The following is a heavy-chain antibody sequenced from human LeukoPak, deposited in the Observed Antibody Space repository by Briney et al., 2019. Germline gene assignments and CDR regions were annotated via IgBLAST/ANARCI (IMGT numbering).Heavy chain of an antibody. CDR3: ARTPRRLRGPAAGTSYYFDY. CDR2: MNPNSGNT. D-gene: IGHD6-13*01. J-gene: IGHJ4*02. V-gene: IGHV1-8*01. Sequence: ASVKVSCKASGYTFTSYDINWVRQATGQGLEWMGWMNPNSGNTGYAQKFQGRVTMTRNTSISTAYMELSSLRSEDTAVYYCARTPRRLRGPAAGTSYYFDYWGQGTLVTVSS. CDR1: GYTFTSYD.